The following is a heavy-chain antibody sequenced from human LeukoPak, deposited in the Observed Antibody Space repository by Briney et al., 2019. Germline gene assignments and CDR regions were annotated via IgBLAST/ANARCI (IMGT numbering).Heavy chain of an antibody. CDR1: GGSISSSSDY. Sequence: SETLSLTCSVSGGSISSSSDYWGWIRQPPGQGLEWIGTMSYSGTTFYNPSLKSRVTMSVDTSKDQFSLNLRSVTAADTAVYYCVAAHSSYRRYEDHHWGQGTLVTV. J-gene: IGHJ1*01. V-gene: IGHV4-39*01. D-gene: IGHD3-16*02. CDR2: MSYSGTT. CDR3: VAAHSSYRRYEDHH.